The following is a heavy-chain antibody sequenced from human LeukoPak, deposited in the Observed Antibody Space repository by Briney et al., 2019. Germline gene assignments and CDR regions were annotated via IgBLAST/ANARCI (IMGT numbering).Heavy chain of an antibody. CDR3: AKDNDPPGISYYYGMYV. J-gene: IGHJ6*02. CDR1: GFTFSSYA. V-gene: IGHV3-23*01. Sequence: PGGSLRLSCAASGFTFSSYAMSWVRQAPGKGLEWVPAISGSGGSTYYADSVKGRFTISRDNSKNTLYLQMNRLRAEDTAVYYCAKDNDPPGISYYYGMYVWGQGTTVTVSS. CDR2: ISGSGGST. D-gene: IGHD3-10*01.